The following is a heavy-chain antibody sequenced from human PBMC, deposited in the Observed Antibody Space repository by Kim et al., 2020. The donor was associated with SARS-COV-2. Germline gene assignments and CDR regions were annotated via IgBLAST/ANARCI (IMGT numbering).Heavy chain of an antibody. CDR1: GGSISSGGYY. CDR2: IYYSGST. V-gene: IGHV4-31*03. Sequence: SETLSLTCTVSGGSISSGGYYWSWIRQHPGKGLEWIGYIYYSGSTYYNPSLKSRVTISVDTSKNQFSLKLSSVTAADTAVYYCARGPTIFGVVITERNWFDPWGQGTLVTVSS. CDR3: ARGPTIFGVVITERNWFDP. J-gene: IGHJ5*02. D-gene: IGHD3-3*01.